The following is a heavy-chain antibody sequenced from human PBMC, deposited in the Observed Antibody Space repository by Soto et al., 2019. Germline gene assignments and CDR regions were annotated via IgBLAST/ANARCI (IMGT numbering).Heavy chain of an antibody. Sequence: SVKVSCKASGFTFTSSAVQWVRQARGQRLEWIGWIVVGSGNTNYAQKFQERVTITRDMSTSTAYMGLSSLRSEDTAVNYCAAEGIVGATDFDYWGQGTLVTVSS. CDR3: AAEGIVGATDFDY. V-gene: IGHV1-58*01. J-gene: IGHJ4*02. CDR2: IVVGSGNT. D-gene: IGHD1-26*01. CDR1: GFTFTSSA.